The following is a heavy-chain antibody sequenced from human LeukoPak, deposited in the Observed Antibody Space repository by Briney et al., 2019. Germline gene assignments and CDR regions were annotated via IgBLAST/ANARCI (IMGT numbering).Heavy chain of an antibody. CDR2: IYYSGST. V-gene: IGHV4-39*01. CDR3: ARQTSGWYVY. Sequence: SETLSLTCTVSGGSLSSSSYYWGWIRQPPGKGLEWIGSIYYSGSTYYNPSLKSRVTISVDTSKNQFSLKLSSVTAADTAVYYCARQTSGWYVYWGQGTLVTVSS. D-gene: IGHD6-19*01. J-gene: IGHJ4*02. CDR1: GGSLSSSSYY.